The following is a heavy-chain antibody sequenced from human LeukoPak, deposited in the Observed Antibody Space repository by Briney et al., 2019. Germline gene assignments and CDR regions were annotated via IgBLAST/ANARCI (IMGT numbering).Heavy chain of an antibody. V-gene: IGHV4-39*01. CDR1: GGSLSDSTYY. CDR3: WRLSKGRYFDYIFDF. Sequence: LEALSVTRAVSGGSLSDSTYYWGCIRQPPGKGLGCLGNIYYTGSSYYKPPLKGRVTISDETSKNQSSLKLNSVAAAARAVYYCWRLSKGRYFDYIFDFWGQGTLLTVSS. CDR2: IYYTGSS. D-gene: IGHD3-9*01. J-gene: IGHJ4*02.